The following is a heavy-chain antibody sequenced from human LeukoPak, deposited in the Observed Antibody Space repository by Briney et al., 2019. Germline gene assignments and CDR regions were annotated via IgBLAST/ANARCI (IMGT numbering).Heavy chain of an antibody. CDR1: GGSISSYY. CDR2: IYYSGST. J-gene: IGHJ6*02. Sequence: SETPSLTCSVSGGSISSYYWSWIRQPPGKGLEYIGYIYYSGSTNYNPSLKSRVTISVDTSKDQFSLNLTSVTAADTAVYYCARLKCISTTCPSRYVMDVWGQGTTVTVSS. CDR3: ARLKCISTTCPSRYVMDV. V-gene: IGHV4-59*01. D-gene: IGHD2-2*01.